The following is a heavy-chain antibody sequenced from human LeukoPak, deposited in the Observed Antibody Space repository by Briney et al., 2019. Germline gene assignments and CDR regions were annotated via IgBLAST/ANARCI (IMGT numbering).Heavy chain of an antibody. V-gene: IGHV3-21*01. CDR2: ISSSSSYI. CDR1: GFTFSSYS. D-gene: IGHD2-21*01. Sequence: TAGGSLRLSCAASGFTFSSYSMNWVRQAPGKGLEWVSSISSSSSYIYYADSVRGRFTISRDNAKNSLHLQMNSLRAEDTAVYYCVRDNPRCCGVIPANIDDYWGQGTLVTVSS. CDR3: VRDNPRCCGVIPANIDDY. J-gene: IGHJ4*02.